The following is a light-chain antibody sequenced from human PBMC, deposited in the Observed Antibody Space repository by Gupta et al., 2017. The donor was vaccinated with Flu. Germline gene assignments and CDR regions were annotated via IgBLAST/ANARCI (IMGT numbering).Light chain of an antibody. Sequence: DIQMTQSPSSLSASVGDRVTITCRASQSISSYLNWYQQKPGKAPKLLIYAASSWQSGVPSRFSGSGSGTDFTLTISSRQPEDFATYYCQQSDSTPPGTFGQGTKVEIK. J-gene: IGKJ1*01. V-gene: IGKV1-39*01. CDR3: QQSDSTPPGT. CDR1: QSISSY. CDR2: AAS.